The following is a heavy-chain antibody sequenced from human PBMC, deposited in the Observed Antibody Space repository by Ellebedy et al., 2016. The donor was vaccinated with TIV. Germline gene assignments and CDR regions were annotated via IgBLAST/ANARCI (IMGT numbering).Heavy chain of an antibody. CDR1: GFTFDDYA. CDR3: AKDGSPKDYYGMDV. V-gene: IGHV3-43D*03. D-gene: IGHD3-10*01. J-gene: IGHJ6*02. Sequence: PGGSLRLSCAASGFTFDDYAMHWVRQAPGKGLEWVSLISWDGGSTYYADSVKDRFTISRDNSKNALYLQMNSLRAEDTALYYCAKDGSPKDYYGMDVWGQGTTVTVSS. CDR2: ISWDGGST.